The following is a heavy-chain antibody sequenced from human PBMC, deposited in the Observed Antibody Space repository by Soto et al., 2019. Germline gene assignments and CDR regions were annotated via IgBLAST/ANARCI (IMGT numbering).Heavy chain of an antibody. CDR2: ISGSGANT. CDR1: GFTFSSCA. J-gene: IGHJ6*03. D-gene: IGHD5-12*01. CDR3: AKGSYSGYDDVHSYYYVDV. V-gene: IGHV3-23*01. Sequence: DVQLLESGGGLVQPGGSLRLSCAASGFTFSSCAMSWVRQAPGKGLEWVSAISGSGANTYYADSVKGRFTISRDNSKNTLYLQMNGLRGEDTAVYYCAKGSYSGYDDVHSYYYVDVWGKGTTVTVSS.